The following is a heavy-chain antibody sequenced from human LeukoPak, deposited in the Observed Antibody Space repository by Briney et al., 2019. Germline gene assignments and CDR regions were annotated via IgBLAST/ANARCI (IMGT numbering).Heavy chain of an antibody. CDR2: ISSSSSYI. D-gene: IGHD3-10*02. Sequence: TGGSLRLSCAASGFTFSSYAMSWVRQAPGKGLEWVSCISSSSSYIYYADSVKGRFTISRDNAKNSLYLQMNSLRAEDTAVYYCAELGITMIGGVWGKGTTVTISS. V-gene: IGHV3-21*01. CDR1: GFTFSSYA. CDR3: AELGITMIGGV. J-gene: IGHJ6*04.